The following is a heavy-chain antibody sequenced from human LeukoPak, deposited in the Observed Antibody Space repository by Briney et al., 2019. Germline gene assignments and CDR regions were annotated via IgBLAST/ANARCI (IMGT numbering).Heavy chain of an antibody. CDR1: GYTFNTYG. V-gene: IGHV1-18*01. J-gene: IGHJ4*02. CDR2: ISTYDGNT. D-gene: IGHD5-18*01. CDR3: ARGLSLTDTSMAF. Sequence: ASVKVSCKASGYTFNTYGISWVRQAPGQGLEWMGWISTYDGNTNYAQNLQGRVTMTTDTSTRTAYMELRSLRSGDTAVYYCARGLSLTDTSMAFWGQGTLVTVSS.